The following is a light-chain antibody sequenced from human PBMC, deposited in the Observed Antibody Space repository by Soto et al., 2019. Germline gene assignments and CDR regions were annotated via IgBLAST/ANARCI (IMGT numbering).Light chain of an antibody. CDR3: SSYTSSSTLAYV. V-gene: IGLV2-14*01. Sequence: QSALTQPASVSASPGQSIIISCTGTSSDVGASNYVSWYQQHPGKAPKLIIYEVNNRPSGVSNRFSGSKSGSTASLTISGLQAEDEADYYCSSYTSSSTLAYVFGTGTKLTVL. CDR1: SSDVGASNY. J-gene: IGLJ1*01. CDR2: EVN.